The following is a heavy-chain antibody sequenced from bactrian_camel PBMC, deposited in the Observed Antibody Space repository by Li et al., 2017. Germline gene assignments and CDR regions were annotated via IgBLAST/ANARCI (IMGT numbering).Heavy chain of an antibody. V-gene: IGHV3S55*01. CDR1: GYTYSDFY. CDR3: AISFVPVLSAGYCYTSDY. D-gene: IGHD2*01. CDR2: SSAAGST. J-gene: IGHJ4*01. Sequence: HVQLVESGGGSVQAGGSLRLTCAASGYTYSDFYMAWFRQAPGKEREGVAASSAAGSTYYADSVKGRFTISKDNAKKTLYLQMNDLNPEDTAMYYCAISFVPVLSAGYCYTSDYWGQGTQVTVS.